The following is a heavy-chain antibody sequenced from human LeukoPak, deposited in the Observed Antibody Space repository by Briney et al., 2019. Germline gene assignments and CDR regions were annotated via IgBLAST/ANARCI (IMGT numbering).Heavy chain of an antibody. Sequence: PSETLSLTCSVSGGSVSSGSFYWSWIRQPPGKGLEWIGYIYHSGSTYYNPSLKSRVTISVDRSKNQFSLKLSSVTAADTAVYYCARDDGGYGSGSFFDYWGQGTLVTVSS. CDR1: GGSVSSGSFY. CDR3: ARDDGGYGSGSFFDY. CDR2: IYHSGST. V-gene: IGHV4-30-2*01. J-gene: IGHJ4*02. D-gene: IGHD3-10*01.